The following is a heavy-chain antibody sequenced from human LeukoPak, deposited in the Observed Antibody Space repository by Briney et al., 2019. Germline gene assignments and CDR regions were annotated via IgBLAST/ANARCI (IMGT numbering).Heavy chain of an antibody. D-gene: IGHD6-13*01. CDR1: GYTFTSYG. CDR3: AREISSSWYKNWFDP. Sequence: ASVKVSCKASGYTFTSYGISWVRQAPGQGLEWMGWISAYNGNTNYAQKLQGRVTMTTDTSTSTAYMELRSLRSDDTAVYYCAREISSSWYKNWFDPWGRGTLVTVSS. CDR2: ISAYNGNT. J-gene: IGHJ5*02. V-gene: IGHV1-18*01.